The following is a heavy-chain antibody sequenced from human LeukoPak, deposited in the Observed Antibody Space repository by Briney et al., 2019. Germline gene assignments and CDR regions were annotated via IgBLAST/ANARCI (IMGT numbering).Heavy chain of an antibody. Sequence: SETLSLTCAFYGGSFSGYYWSWIRQPPGKGLEWIGEINHSGSTNYNPSLKSRVTISVDTSKNQFSLKLSSVTAADTAVYYCARQNFWSGYVDYWGQGTLVTVSS. J-gene: IGHJ4*02. CDR2: INHSGST. D-gene: IGHD3-3*01. V-gene: IGHV4-34*01. CDR1: GGSFSGYY. CDR3: ARQNFWSGYVDY.